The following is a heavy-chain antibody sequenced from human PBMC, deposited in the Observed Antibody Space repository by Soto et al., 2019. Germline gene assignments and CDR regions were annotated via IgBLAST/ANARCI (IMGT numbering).Heavy chain of an antibody. Sequence: GESLKISRKGSGYSFTSYWIGWGRQMPGKSLEWMGIIYPGDSDTRYSPSFQGQVTISADKSISTAYLQWSSLKASDTAMYYCARVAVGGYWFGINAFDIWGQGTMVTVSS. J-gene: IGHJ3*02. CDR2: IYPGDSDT. CDR3: ARVAVGGYWFGINAFDI. D-gene: IGHD3-10*01. V-gene: IGHV5-51*01. CDR1: GYSFTSYW.